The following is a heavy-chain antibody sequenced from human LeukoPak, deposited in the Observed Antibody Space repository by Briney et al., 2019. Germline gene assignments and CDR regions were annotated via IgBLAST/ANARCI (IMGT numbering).Heavy chain of an antibody. CDR1: GFTFSSYV. V-gene: IGHV3-74*03. CDR2: INSDGSST. Sequence: PGGSLRLSCAASGFTFSSYVMYWVRQAPGKGLVWVSRINSDGSSTTYADSVKGRFTISRDNAKNSLYLQMNSLRAEDTAVYYCARGRTYYYDSSGQPEGYYFDYWGQGTLVTVSS. D-gene: IGHD3-22*01. J-gene: IGHJ4*02. CDR3: ARGRTYYYDSSGQPEGYYFDY.